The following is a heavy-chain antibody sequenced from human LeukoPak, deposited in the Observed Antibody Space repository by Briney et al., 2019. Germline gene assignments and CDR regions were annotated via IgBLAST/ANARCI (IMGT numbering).Heavy chain of an antibody. Sequence: PGGSLRLSCAASGFTFSSYWMSWVRQAPRKGLEWVANIKQDGSEKYYVDSVKGRFTISRDNAKNSLYLQMNSLRAEDTAVYYCAREVWDGGNPRFDYWGQGTLVTVSS. CDR1: GFTFSSYW. V-gene: IGHV3-7*01. CDR2: IKQDGSEK. CDR3: AREVWDGGNPRFDY. D-gene: IGHD4-23*01. J-gene: IGHJ4*02.